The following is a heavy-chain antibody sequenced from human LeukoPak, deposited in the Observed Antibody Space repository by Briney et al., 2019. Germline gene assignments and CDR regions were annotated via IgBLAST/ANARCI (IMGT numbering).Heavy chain of an antibody. V-gene: IGHV4-31*03. CDR3: ARGSTGDKSNN. CDR2: IYYSGTT. J-gene: IGHJ4*02. Sequence: PSQTLSLTCTVSGGSISSGGYYWSWIRQLPGKGLEWIGYIYYSGTTSYNPSLKSRLTISLDTSENQLSLKLSSVTAADTAVYYCARGSTGDKSNNWGQGTLVTVSS. CDR1: GGSISSGGYY. D-gene: IGHD7-27*01.